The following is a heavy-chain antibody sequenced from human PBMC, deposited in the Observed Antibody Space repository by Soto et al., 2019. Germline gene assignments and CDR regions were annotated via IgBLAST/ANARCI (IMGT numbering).Heavy chain of an antibody. CDR3: ARDSEASSWPGVFDC. D-gene: IGHD6-13*01. J-gene: IGHJ4*02. V-gene: IGHV3-53*01. CDR1: GFSVSNTY. CDR2: SYAGGST. Sequence: GGSLRLSCAVSGFSVSNTYMSWVRQSPGQGLEWVSISYAGGSTYNADSVKGRFTISRDTSSNTLYLQMTNLRADDTAVYYCARDSEASSWPGVFDCWGQGTLVTVSS.